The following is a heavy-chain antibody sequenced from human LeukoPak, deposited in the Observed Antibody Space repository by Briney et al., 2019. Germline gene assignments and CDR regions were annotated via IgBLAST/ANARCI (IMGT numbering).Heavy chain of an antibody. J-gene: IGHJ4*02. CDR2: IYHSGST. CDR3: AREHHLAT. V-gene: IGHV4-38-2*02. CDR1: GYSISSGYY. Sequence: SETLSLTCAVSGYSISSGYYWGWIRQPPGKGLEWIGSIYHSGSTFYNPSLKSRITISVDTSKNQFSLKLTSVTAADTAVYYCAREHHLATWGQGTLVTVSS.